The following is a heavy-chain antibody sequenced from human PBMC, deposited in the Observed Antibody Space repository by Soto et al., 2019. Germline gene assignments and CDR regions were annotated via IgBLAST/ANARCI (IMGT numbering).Heavy chain of an antibody. CDR1: GGTFSSYT. CDR2: IIPILGIA. V-gene: IGHV1-69*02. Sequence: QVQLVQSGAEVKKPGSSVKVSCKASGGTFSSYTISWVRQAPGQGLEWMGRIIPILGIANYAQKFQGRVTITADKSTSTAYMEMSSLRFEDTAVYYCASRHYYDSSRLLVLFDYWGQGTLVTVSS. D-gene: IGHD3-22*01. J-gene: IGHJ4*02. CDR3: ASRHYYDSSRLLVLFDY.